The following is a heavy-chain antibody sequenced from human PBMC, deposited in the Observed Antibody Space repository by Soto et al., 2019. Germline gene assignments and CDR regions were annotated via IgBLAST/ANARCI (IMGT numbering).Heavy chain of an antibody. J-gene: IGHJ4*02. Sequence: ETLSLTCSVSGGSISGSYWSWIRQSPGEGLEWLGYVYYTGSTNYSPSLRSRVSISVDTSKNEFSLRLSSVTAADTAVYFCARSVAVPGAHIDYWGQGTQVTSPQ. D-gene: IGHD6-19*01. CDR2: VYYTGST. CDR3: ARSVAVPGAHIDY. V-gene: IGHV4-59*01. CDR1: GGSISGSY.